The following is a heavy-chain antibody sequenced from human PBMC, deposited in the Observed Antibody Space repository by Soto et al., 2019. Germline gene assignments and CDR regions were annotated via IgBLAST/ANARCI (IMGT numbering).Heavy chain of an antibody. V-gene: IGHV3-33*01. D-gene: IGHD6-6*01. J-gene: IGHJ6*02. CDR1: GFTFSTYG. Sequence: GGSLRLSCAASGFTFSTYGMHWVRQAPGKGLEWVAVIWYDGSNKYYEDSVKGRFTISRDNSKNTLYLQMNSLRAEDTAVYYCAREESSSTSTYYGMDVWCQGTTVTVS. CDR3: AREESSSTSTYYGMDV. CDR2: IWYDGSNK.